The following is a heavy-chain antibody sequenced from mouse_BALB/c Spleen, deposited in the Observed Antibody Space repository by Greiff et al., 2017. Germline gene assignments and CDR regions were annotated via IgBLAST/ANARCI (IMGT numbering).Heavy chain of an antibody. Sequence: EVNLVESGGGLVKPGGSLKLSCAASGFTFSSYAMSWVRQSPEKRLEWVAEISSGGSYTYYPDTVTGRFTISRDNAKNTLYLEMSSLRSEDTAMYYCAREQYGNYTGYFDVWGAGTTVTVSS. CDR1: GFTFSSYA. V-gene: IGHV5-9-4*01. J-gene: IGHJ1*01. CDR3: AREQYGNYTGYFDV. D-gene: IGHD2-10*02. CDR2: ISSGGSYT.